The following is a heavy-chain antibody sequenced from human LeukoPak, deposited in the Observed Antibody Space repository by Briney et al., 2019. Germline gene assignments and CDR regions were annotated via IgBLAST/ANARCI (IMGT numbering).Heavy chain of an antibody. Sequence: SETLSLTCTVSGGSISSYYWNWIRQPPGKGLEWIAYISDIGSINYNPSLKSRVTISLDTSKNQFSLKLSSVTAADTAVYYCAGHHPRNTVDFWGQGTLVTVSS. J-gene: IGHJ4*02. D-gene: IGHD2-8*02. CDR1: GGSISSYY. CDR3: AGHHPRNTVDF. CDR2: ISDIGSI. V-gene: IGHV4-59*08.